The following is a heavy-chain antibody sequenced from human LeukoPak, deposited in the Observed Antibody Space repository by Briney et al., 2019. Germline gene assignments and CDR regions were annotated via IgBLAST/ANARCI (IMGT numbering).Heavy chain of an antibody. CDR2: MNPNRGDT. CDR1: GYTFTSYD. V-gene: IGHV1-8*01. Sequence: ASVKVSCKASGYTFTSYDIHWVRQATGQGLEWMGRMNPNRGDTDYAQKFQGRVTMTTDTSTSTAYMELMSLRSDDTAVYYCARDLDSSGYYRSDAFDIWGQGTMVTVSS. J-gene: IGHJ3*02. D-gene: IGHD3-22*01. CDR3: ARDLDSSGYYRSDAFDI.